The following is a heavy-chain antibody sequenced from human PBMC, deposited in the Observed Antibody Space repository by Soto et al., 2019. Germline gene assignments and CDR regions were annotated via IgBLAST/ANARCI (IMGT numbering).Heavy chain of an antibody. CDR2: ISGSGSST. D-gene: IGHD3-3*01. Sequence: GGSLRLSCAASGFTFSSYAMSWVRQAPGKGLEWVSAISGSGSSTYYADSVKGRFTISRDNAKNSLYLQMNSLRAEDTAVYYCARDEGGYYDFWSGYYTFGRVDYWGQGTTVTVSS. J-gene: IGHJ4*03. V-gene: IGHV3-23*01. CDR1: GFTFSSYA. CDR3: ARDEGGYYDFWSGYYTFGRVDY.